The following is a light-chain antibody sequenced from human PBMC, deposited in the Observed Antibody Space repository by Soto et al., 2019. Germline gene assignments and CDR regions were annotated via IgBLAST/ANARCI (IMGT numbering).Light chain of an antibody. CDR1: QDISIY. Sequence: IQLTQSPSSLSASVGDRVTITCRASQDISIYLAWYQQEPGKAPKLLIYAASTLQSGVPSRFSGSGSGTDFTLTISSLQPEDFATYYGQQVNAYPSTFGGGTKVDIK. CDR2: AAS. J-gene: IGKJ4*01. CDR3: QQVNAYPST. V-gene: IGKV1-9*01.